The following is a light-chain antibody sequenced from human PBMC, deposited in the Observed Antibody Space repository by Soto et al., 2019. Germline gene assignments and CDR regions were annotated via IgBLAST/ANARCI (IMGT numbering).Light chain of an antibody. CDR3: QQRSNWPGT. CDR1: QSITGNY. V-gene: IGKV3-11*01. CDR2: GAS. Sequence: STPSPANLSVSPGEIATLPCRTSQSITGNYLAWHQQKPGQAPKLLIYGASTRAPGIPDRFNGSGSGTDFILTISSLEPEDFAVYYCQQRSNWPGTFGQGTKVDIK. J-gene: IGKJ1*01.